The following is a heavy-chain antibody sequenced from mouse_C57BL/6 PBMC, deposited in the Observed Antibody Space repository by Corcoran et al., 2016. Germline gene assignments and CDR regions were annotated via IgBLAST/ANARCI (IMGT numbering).Heavy chain of an antibody. V-gene: IGHV9-3*01. CDR2: INTYSGVP. CDR1: GYTFTTYG. J-gene: IGHJ2*01. Sequence: QSQLVQSGPELKKPGETVKISCKASGYTFTTYGMSWVKQAPGKGLKWMGWINTYSGVPTYADDFKGRFAFSLETSASTAYLQINNLKNEDTATYFCAKEDYYGSSSYFDYWGQGTTLTVSS. D-gene: IGHD1-1*01. CDR3: AKEDYYGSSSYFDY.